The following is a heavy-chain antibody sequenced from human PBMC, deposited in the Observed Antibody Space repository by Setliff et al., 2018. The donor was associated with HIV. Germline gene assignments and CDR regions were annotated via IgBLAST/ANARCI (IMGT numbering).Heavy chain of an antibody. V-gene: IGHV1-18*01. J-gene: IGHJ1*01. D-gene: IGHD3-10*01. CDR1: GYTFTSYG. Sequence: ASVKVSCKASGYTFTSYGISWVRQAPGQGLEWMGWISAYNGNTNYAQKLQVRVTMTTDTSTSTTYMELRSLRSDDTAVYYCARVVVRGVTFIAEYFQHWGQGTLVTVSS. CDR3: ARVVVRGVTFIAEYFQH. CDR2: ISAYNGNT.